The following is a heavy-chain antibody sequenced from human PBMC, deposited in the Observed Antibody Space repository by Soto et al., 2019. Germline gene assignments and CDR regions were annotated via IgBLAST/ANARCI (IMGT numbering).Heavy chain of an antibody. V-gene: IGHV1-2*02. CDR2: INPNSGGT. CDR3: ARDFQRYYDFWSGYYHPRGAFDI. Sequence: QVQLVQSGAEVKKPGASVKVSCKASGYTFTGYYMHWVRQAPGQGLEWMGWINPNSGGTNYAQKFQGRVTMTRDTSISTAYMELSRLRSDDTAVYYCARDFQRYYDFWSGYYHPRGAFDIWGQGTMVTVSS. CDR1: GYTFTGYY. J-gene: IGHJ3*02. D-gene: IGHD3-3*01.